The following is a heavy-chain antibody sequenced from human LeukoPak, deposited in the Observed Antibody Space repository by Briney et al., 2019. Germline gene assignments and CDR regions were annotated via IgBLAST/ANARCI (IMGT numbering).Heavy chain of an antibody. J-gene: IGHJ4*02. Sequence: GGSLRLSCAASGFTFSSYAMNWVRQAPGKGLEWVSVISDSGRITYYADSVKGRFTISRDNSKNTLYLQMNSLRAEDTALYYCAKDLFWTVVTPVDYWGQGTLVTVSS. V-gene: IGHV3-23*01. CDR2: ISDSGRIT. CDR3: AKDLFWTVVTPVDY. CDR1: GFTFSSYA. D-gene: IGHD4-23*01.